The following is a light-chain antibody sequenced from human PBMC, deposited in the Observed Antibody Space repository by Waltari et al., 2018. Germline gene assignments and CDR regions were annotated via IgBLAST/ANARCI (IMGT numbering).Light chain of an antibody. CDR3: CSYAGRITFVV. CDR2: EGT. CDR1: SSDLGGYNF. J-gene: IGLJ2*01. V-gene: IGLV2-23*01. Sequence: QSALTQPASVSGSPGQSITISCTGTSSDLGGYNFVSWYQQHPGKAPKVLIYEGTTRPSGISNRFSGSKSGNTASLTISGLQAEDEADYYCCSYAGRITFVVFGGGTKLTVL.